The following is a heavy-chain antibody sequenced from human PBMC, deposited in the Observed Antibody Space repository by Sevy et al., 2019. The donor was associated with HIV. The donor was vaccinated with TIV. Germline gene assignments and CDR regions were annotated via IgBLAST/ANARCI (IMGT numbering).Heavy chain of an antibody. J-gene: IGHJ4*02. CDR3: ARDFPPSATTGAHFDR. Sequence: GGSLRLSCTASGFPFSSYAMNWVRQAPGKGLEWVSYITNSGTTKYYSDSVGGRFTISRDNARNSLQLQMNSLRAEDTAVYYCARDFPPSATTGAHFDRWGQGTLVTVSS. D-gene: IGHD4-17*01. CDR2: ITNSGTTK. CDR1: GFPFSSYA. V-gene: IGHV3-48*03.